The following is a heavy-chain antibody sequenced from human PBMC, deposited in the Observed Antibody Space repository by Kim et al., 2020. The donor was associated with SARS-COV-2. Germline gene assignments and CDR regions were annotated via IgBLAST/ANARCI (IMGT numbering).Heavy chain of an antibody. D-gene: IGHD5-12*01. V-gene: IGHV3-53*04. J-gene: IGHJ6*02. CDR3: ARGGGTATIYYYYGMDV. Sequence: VNGRITITRHNSKNTLYLQMNSLRAEDTAVYYCARGGGTATIYYYYGMDVWGQGTTVTVSS.